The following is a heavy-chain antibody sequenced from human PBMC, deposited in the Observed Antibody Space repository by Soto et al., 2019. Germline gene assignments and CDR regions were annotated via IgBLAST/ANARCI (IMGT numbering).Heavy chain of an antibody. J-gene: IGHJ3*02. CDR2: ISSSSSTI. CDR1: GFTFSSYS. D-gene: IGHD2-15*01. CDR3: ARDYCSGGSCYHADAFDI. V-gene: IGHV3-48*01. Sequence: GGSLRLSCAASGFTFSSYSMNWVRQAPGKGLEWVSYISSSSSTIYYADSVKGRFTISRDNAKNSLYLQMNSLRAEDTAVYYCARDYCSGGSCYHADAFDIWGQGTMVTVSS.